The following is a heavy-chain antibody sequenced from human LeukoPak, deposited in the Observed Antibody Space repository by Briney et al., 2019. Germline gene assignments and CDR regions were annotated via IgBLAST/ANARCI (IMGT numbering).Heavy chain of an antibody. CDR3: ARISLTTGSYYYYYMDV. CDR2: IRGDGSRT. CDR1: GFTFSTYW. D-gene: IGHD4-17*01. Sequence: GGSLRLSCVASGFTFSTYWMTWVRQAPGKGLEWVANIRGDGSRTYYVDSAKGRFTISRDNAKNSLYLQMNSLRAEDTALYYCARISLTTGSYYYYYMDVWGKGTTVTVSS. V-gene: IGHV3-7*03. J-gene: IGHJ6*03.